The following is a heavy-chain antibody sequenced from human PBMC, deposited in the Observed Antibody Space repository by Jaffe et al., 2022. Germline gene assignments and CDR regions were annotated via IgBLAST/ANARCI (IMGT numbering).Heavy chain of an antibody. CDR2: IRSKAYGGTT. Sequence: EVQLVESGGGLVQPGRSLRLSCTASGFTFGDYAMSWVRQAPGKGLEWVGFIRSKAYGGTTEYAASVKGRFTISRDDSKNIAYLQMNSLKTEDTAVYYCTRGSSPSGSGHDAFDIWGQGTMVTVSS. CDR3: TRGSSPSGSGHDAFDI. CDR1: GFTFGDYA. V-gene: IGHV3-49*04. J-gene: IGHJ3*02. D-gene: IGHD1-26*01.